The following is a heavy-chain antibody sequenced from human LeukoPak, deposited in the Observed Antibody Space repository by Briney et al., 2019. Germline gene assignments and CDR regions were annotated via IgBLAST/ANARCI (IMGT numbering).Heavy chain of an antibody. CDR1: GFTFSSYE. CDR2: ISSSGSTI. D-gene: IGHD3-10*01. V-gene: IGHV3-48*03. J-gene: IGHJ4*02. Sequence: GGSLRLSCAASGFTFSSYEMNWVRQAPGKGLEWVSYISSSGSTIYYADSVKGRFTISRDNAKNSLYLQMNSLRAEDTALYYCARDSGITLLRGVIDYWGQGTLVTVSS. CDR3: ARDSGITLLRGVIDY.